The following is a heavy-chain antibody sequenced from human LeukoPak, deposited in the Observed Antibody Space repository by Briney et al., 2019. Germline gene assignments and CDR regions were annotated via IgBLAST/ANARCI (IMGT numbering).Heavy chain of an antibody. CDR3: AIGGVEMATIGYYYYGMDV. V-gene: IGHV1-18*01. D-gene: IGHD5-24*01. CDR2: ISAYNGNT. CDR1: GYTFTSYG. Sequence: ASVKVSCKASGYTFTSYGISWVRQAPGQGLEWMGWISAYNGNTNYAQKLQGRVTMTTDTSTSTAYMELRSLRSEDTAVYYCAIGGVEMATIGYYYYGMDVWGQGTTVTVSS. J-gene: IGHJ6*02.